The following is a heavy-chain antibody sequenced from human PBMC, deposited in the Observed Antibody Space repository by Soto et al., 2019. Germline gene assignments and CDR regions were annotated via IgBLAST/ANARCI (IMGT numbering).Heavy chain of an antibody. CDR3: AHRRVVGRTLLFDY. J-gene: IGHJ4*02. Sequence: KESGPTLVKPTQTVTLTCTFSGFSFSTVRVGVGWIRQPPGKALEWLALIYWDDDKRYSPSLKSRLTITKDTSKKQVVLTMTNMDPVNPATYCCAHRRVVGRTLLFDYWCQGTQVTVSS. D-gene: IGHD1-26*01. CDR2: IYWDDDK. CDR1: GFSFSTVRVG. V-gene: IGHV2-5*02.